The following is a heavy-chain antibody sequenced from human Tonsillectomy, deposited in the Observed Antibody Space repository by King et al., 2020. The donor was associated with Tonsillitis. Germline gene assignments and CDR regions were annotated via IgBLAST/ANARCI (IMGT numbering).Heavy chain of an antibody. J-gene: IGHJ5*01. CDR2: IKGKVDGETT. D-gene: IGHD2-2*01. CDR3: ATDCGSNSCYGWAWFDT. Sequence: VQLVEAGGGLVEPGGSLRLSCAASGFTFSYAWMSWVRQAPGKGLEWVGRIKGKVDGETTDYGAPVKGRFTISRDDSKNTLYLQMDSLKTEDTAVYYCATDCGSNSCYGWAWFDTWGHGSLVTVSS. CDR1: GFTFSYAW. V-gene: IGHV3-15*01.